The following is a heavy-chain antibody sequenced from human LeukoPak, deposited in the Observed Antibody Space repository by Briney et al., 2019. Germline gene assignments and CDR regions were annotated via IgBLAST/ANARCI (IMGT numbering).Heavy chain of an antibody. Sequence: GGSLRLSCVASGFTFNNYAMSWVRQAPGRGLEWLSSISNSGGNIDYRNSVKGRFTISRDNSKNTLYLQMDSLGAEDTAVYYCANFACCHYDSESGYWDQGTLVTVSS. CDR1: GFTFNNYA. J-gene: IGHJ4*02. D-gene: IGHD3-22*01. V-gene: IGHV3-23*01. CDR3: ANFACCHYDSESGY. CDR2: ISNSGGNI.